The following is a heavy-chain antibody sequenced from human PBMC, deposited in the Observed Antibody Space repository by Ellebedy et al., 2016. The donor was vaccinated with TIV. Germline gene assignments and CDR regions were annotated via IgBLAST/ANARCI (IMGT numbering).Heavy chain of an antibody. Sequence: PGGSLRLSCAGSGSSFSSYAMSWVRQAPGKGLEWVTGVNAGGVVIAYADTVKGRFTISIDNSRNTLYLQMNSLSAEDTAIYYCASPLYHYNGGNTVFAYWGHGILVTVSS. CDR2: VNAGGVVI. D-gene: IGHD3-16*02. V-gene: IGHV3-23*01. CDR3: ASPLYHYNGGNTVFAY. CDR1: GSSFSSYA. J-gene: IGHJ4*01.